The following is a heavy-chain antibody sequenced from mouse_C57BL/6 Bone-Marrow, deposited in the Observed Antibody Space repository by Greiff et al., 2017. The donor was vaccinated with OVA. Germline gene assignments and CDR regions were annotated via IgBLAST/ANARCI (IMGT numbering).Heavy chain of an antibody. J-gene: IGHJ3*01. Sequence: EVQRVESGGGLVKPGGSLKLSCAASGFTFSDYGMHWVRQAPEKGLEWVAYISSGSSTIYYADTVKGRFTISRDNAKNTLFLQMTSLRSEDTAMYYCARRIPTVVATDAYWGQGTLVTVSA. V-gene: IGHV5-17*01. CDR2: ISSGSSTI. CDR3: ARRIPTVVATDAY. CDR1: GFTFSDYG. D-gene: IGHD1-1*01.